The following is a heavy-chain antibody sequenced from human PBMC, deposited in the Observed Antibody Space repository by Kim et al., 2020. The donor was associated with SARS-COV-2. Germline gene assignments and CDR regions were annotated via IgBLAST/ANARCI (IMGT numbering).Heavy chain of an antibody. CDR3: TSYSYGPFDY. CDR2: R. V-gene: IGHV3-49*02. Sequence: RESAASVKDRFTISRDDSKSIAYLQMNSLKTEDTAVYYCTSYSYGPFDYWGQGTLVTVSS. D-gene: IGHD5-18*01. J-gene: IGHJ4*02.